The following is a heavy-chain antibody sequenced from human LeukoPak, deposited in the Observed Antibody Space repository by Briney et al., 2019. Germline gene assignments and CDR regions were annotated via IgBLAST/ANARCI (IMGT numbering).Heavy chain of an antibody. CDR3: AIPPGYCGNDCSFDH. J-gene: IGHJ4*02. Sequence: GESLKISCEGSAYSFSNYWIGWVRQMPGKGLEWMGIIYPGDYETRYSPSFQRLVTISVDKSISTAYLQWSSLKASDTAMYYCAIPPGYCGNDCSFDHWGQGTLVTVSS. CDR1: AYSFSNYW. D-gene: IGHD2-21*02. V-gene: IGHV5-51*01. CDR2: IYPGDYET.